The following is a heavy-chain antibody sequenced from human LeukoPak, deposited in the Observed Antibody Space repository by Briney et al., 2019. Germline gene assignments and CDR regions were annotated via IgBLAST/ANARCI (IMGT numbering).Heavy chain of an antibody. D-gene: IGHD3-22*01. CDR2: AFSDGRT. J-gene: IGHJ4*02. CDR3: ARVSYYDSSGYYFLSYVDY. CDR1: GITVSTNY. Sequence: PGGSLRLSCAASGITVSTNYMSWVRQAPGKGLEWVSIAFSDGRTFYADSVKGRFTISRDNSKNTLYLQMNSLGAEDTAVYYCARVSYYDSSGYYFLSYVDYWGQGTLVTVSS. V-gene: IGHV3-53*01.